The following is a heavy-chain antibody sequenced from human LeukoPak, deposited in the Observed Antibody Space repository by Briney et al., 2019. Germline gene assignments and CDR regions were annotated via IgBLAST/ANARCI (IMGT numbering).Heavy chain of an antibody. J-gene: IGHJ4*02. CDR1: GFTFSSYG. D-gene: IGHD3-16*02. Sequence: GGSLRLSCAASGFTFSSYGMHWVRQAPGKGLEWVAVISYDGSNKYYADSVKGRFTISRDNSKNTLYLQMNSLRAEDTAVYYCAKDYDYVRGSYRATPFDYWGQGTLVTVSS. V-gene: IGHV3-30*18. CDR3: AKDYDYVRGSYRATPFDY. CDR2: ISYDGSNK.